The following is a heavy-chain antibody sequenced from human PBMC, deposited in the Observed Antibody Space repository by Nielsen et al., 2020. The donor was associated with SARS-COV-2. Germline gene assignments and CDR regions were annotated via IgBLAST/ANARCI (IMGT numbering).Heavy chain of an antibody. D-gene: IGHD5-18*01. J-gene: IGHJ6*02. V-gene: IGHV1-69*13. Sequence: SVKVSCKASGGTFSSYAISWVRQAPGQGLEWMGGIIPIFGTANYAQKFQGRVTITADESTSTAYMELSSLRSEDTAVYYCARDRGKIQLWLRDFYYYGMDVWGQGTTVTVSS. CDR2: IIPIFGTA. CDR1: GGTFSSYA. CDR3: ARDRGKIQLWLRDFYYYGMDV.